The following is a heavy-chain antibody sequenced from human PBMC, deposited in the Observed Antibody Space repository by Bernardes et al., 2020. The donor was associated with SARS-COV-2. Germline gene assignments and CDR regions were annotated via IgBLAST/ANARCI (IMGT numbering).Heavy chain of an antibody. CDR3: ARVGLGGSYYDYYYYGMDV. Sequence: GGSLRLSCAASGFTVSSNYMSWVRQAPGKGLEWVSVIYSGGSTYYADSVKGRFTISRDNSKNTLYLQMNSLSAEDTAVYYCARVGLGGSYYDYYYYGMDVWGQGTTVTVSS. D-gene: IGHD1-26*01. CDR1: GFTVSSNY. J-gene: IGHJ6*02. V-gene: IGHV3-66*01. CDR2: IYSGGST.